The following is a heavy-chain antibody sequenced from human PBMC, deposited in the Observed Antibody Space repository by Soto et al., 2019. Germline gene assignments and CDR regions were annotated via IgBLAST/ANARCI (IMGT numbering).Heavy chain of an antibody. CDR1: GFTFDSYG. J-gene: IGHJ3*02. D-gene: IGHD1-26*01. Sequence: GGSLRLSCAASGFTFDSYGMSWVRQAPGKGLEWVANIKRDGSEKYYVDSVKGRFTISRDNAENSLYLQMNSLRSEDTAVYYCARVWDDAFDIWGQGTMVTVSS. V-gene: IGHV3-7*01. CDR2: IKRDGSEK. CDR3: ARVWDDAFDI.